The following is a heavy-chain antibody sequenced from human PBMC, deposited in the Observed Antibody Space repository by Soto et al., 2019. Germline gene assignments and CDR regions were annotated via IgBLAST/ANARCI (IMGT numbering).Heavy chain of an antibody. CDR3: ARDSDPDYYGSGSYFPWRV. J-gene: IGHJ6*04. CDR2: IYYSGST. CDR1: GGSISSYY. V-gene: IGHV4-59*01. Sequence: SETLSLTCTVSGGSISSYYWSWIRQPPGKGLEWIGYIYYSGSTNYNPSLKSRVTISVDTSKNQFSLKLSSVTAADTAVYYCARDSDPDYYGSGSYFPWRVWGKGTTVTVSS. D-gene: IGHD3-10*01.